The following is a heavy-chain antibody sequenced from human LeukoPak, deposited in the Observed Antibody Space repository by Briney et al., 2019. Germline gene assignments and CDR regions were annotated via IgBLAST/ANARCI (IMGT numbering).Heavy chain of an antibody. CDR2: IYYSGST. Sequence: PSETLSLTCTVSGGSISSSSYYWGWIRQPPGKGLEWIGGIYYSGSTYYNPSLKSRVTISVDTSKNQFSLKLSSVTAADTAVYYCARHTKLERHDYWGQGTLVTVSS. J-gene: IGHJ4*02. CDR3: ARHTKLERHDY. D-gene: IGHD1-1*01. V-gene: IGHV4-39*01. CDR1: GGSISSSSYY.